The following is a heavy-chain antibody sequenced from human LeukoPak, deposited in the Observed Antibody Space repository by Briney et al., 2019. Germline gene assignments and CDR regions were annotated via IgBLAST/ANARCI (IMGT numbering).Heavy chain of an antibody. Sequence: GGSLKISYNGAAYSFTSCWSGWVRRMPGKGGEWMGSIYHCASATIYPPSFPAHFTLSAINSITTAYLQWSSLTASDTAMYYCARHDSYDFWSGSTGRFAPWGQGTLVTVSS. CDR3: ARHDSYDFWSGSTGRFAP. J-gene: IGHJ5*02. CDR1: AYSFTSCW. D-gene: IGHD3-3*01. V-gene: IGHV5-51*01. CDR2: IYHCASAT.